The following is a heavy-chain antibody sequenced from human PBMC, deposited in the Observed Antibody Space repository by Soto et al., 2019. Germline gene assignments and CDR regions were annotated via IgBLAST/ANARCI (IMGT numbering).Heavy chain of an antibody. Sequence: QLQESGPGLVKPSGTLSLTCAVSGDSVSTNYWWGWVRQSPVTGLEWIGDMSHSGTTNYSPSPXXXXXXXXXXXXXXXXXXXXXXXXXXTXVXXXXXXXGWYTIHSWGQGTLVTVSS. D-gene: IGHD6-19*01. CDR1: GDSVSTNYW. CDR2: MSHSGTT. J-gene: IGHJ4*02. V-gene: IGHV4-4*02. CDR3: XXXXGWYTIHS.